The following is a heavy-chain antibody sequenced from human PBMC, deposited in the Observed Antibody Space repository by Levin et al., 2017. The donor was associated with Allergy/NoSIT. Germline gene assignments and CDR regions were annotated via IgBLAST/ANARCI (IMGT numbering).Heavy chain of an antibody. CDR3: ARIRGGNYYYFDF. J-gene: IGHJ4*02. CDR2: IDWDNDR. D-gene: IGHD1-26*01. CDR1: GFSLSTNGMR. Sequence: QTLSLTCTFSGFSLSTNGMRLSWIRQPPGKAPEWLARIDWDNDRFYSTSLKTRLTISKDTSKNQVVLTMTNVEPVDTATYYCARIRGGNYYYFDFWGQGALVTVAS. V-gene: IGHV2-70*04.